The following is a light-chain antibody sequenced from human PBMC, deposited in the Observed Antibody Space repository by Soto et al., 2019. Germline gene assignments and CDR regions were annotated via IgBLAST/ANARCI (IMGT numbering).Light chain of an antibody. CDR3: QQYNTYSWT. Sequence: DIQMTQSPSTLSASVGDRVTITCRASQSISSWLAWFQQKPGKAPKVLIYDASSLERGVPSRFSGSGSGTEFTLTISSLQPDDCATYYCQQYNTYSWTFGQGTKVEIK. CDR1: QSISSW. CDR2: DAS. V-gene: IGKV1-5*01. J-gene: IGKJ1*01.